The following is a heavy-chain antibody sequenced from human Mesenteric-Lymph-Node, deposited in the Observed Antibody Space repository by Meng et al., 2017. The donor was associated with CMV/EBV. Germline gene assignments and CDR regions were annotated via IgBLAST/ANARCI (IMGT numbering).Heavy chain of an antibody. V-gene: IGHV1-2*02. CDR2: INPTSGGI. CDR1: GYTFTNYY. J-gene: IGHJ5*02. Sequence: ASAMVSCKASGYTFTNYYMHWVRQAPGQGLEWMGWINPTSGGIKYVEKFEGRVTMTRDTSCNTAYMELANLTSDDTAVYYCARRTGSWSPDWFDPWGQGTPVTVSS. D-gene: IGHD6-13*01. CDR3: ARRTGSWSPDWFDP.